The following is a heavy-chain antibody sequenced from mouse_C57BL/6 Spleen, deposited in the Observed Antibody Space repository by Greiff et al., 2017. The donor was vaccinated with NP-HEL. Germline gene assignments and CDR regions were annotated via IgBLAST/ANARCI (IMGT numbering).Heavy chain of an antibody. J-gene: IGHJ1*03. V-gene: IGHV5-6*01. CDR1: GFTFSSYG. Sequence: EVQVVESGGDLVKPGGSLKLSCAASGFTFSSYGMSWVRQTPDKRLEWVATISSGGSYTYYPDSVKGRFTISRDNAKNTLYLQMSSLKSEDTAMYYCARGGGTWYFDVWGTGTTVTVSS. CDR2: ISSGGSYT. D-gene: IGHD3-3*01. CDR3: ARGGGTWYFDV.